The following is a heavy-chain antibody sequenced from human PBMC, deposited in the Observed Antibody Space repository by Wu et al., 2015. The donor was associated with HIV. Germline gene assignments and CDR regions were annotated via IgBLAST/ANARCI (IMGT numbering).Heavy chain of an antibody. CDR2: INPNSGGT. V-gene: IGHV1-2*02. D-gene: IGHD6-19*01. Sequence: QVQLVQSGAEVKKPGASVKVSCKASGYTFTGYYMHWVRQAPGQGLEWMGWINPNSGGTNYAQKFQGRVTMTRDTSISTAYMELSRLRSDDTAVYYCARDRDSGWYSDYYYYYGMDVWGQGTTVTVSS. J-gene: IGHJ6*02. CDR3: ARDRDSGWYSDYYYYYGMDV. CDR1: GYTFTGYY.